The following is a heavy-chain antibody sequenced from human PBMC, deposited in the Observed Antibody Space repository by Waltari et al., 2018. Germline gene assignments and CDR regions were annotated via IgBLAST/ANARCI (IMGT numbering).Heavy chain of an antibody. J-gene: IGHJ4*02. V-gene: IGHV3-21*01. CDR2: ISISSGYT. CDR1: GFSFSDYS. Sequence: EVHLVESGGGLVKPGGSLRLSCAASGFSFSDYSMNWVRQAPGKGLEWVSSISISSGYTHYADSVKGRFTISRDNAKNSLYLQMNSLRAEDTAVYYCATGGWGFYLDYWGQGTLVTVSS. CDR3: ATGGWGFYLDY. D-gene: IGHD7-27*01.